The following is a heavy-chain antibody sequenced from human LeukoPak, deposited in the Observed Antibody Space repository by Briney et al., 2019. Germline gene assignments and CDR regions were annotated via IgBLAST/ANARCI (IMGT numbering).Heavy chain of an antibody. J-gene: IGHJ3*02. CDR1: GFTFGSYP. D-gene: IGHD5-24*01. CDR3: ARQRNGYNKLKDAFDI. Sequence: GGSLRLSCAASGFTFGSYPMTWVRQAPGRGLEWVSSIGARSTNIYYGDSVKGRFTISRDNANNSLSLQMNSLRAEDTAVYYCARQRNGYNKLKDAFDIWGQGTMVTVSS. V-gene: IGHV3-21*06. CDR2: IGARSTNI.